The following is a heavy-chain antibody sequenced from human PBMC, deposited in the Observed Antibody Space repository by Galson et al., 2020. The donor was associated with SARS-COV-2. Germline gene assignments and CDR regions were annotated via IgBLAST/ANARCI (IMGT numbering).Heavy chain of an antibody. Sequence: ASVKVSCKTSGYTFTAYYIHWVRQAPGQGLAWMGWINPNSGGTNYAQKFQGWVTMTRDTSISTAYMELSRLKSDDTAVYYCARETEMATFNYFDYWGQGTLVTVSS. J-gene: IGHJ4*02. V-gene: IGHV1-2*04. CDR1: GYTFTAYY. D-gene: IGHD5-12*01. CDR3: ARETEMATFNYFDY. CDR2: INPNSGGT.